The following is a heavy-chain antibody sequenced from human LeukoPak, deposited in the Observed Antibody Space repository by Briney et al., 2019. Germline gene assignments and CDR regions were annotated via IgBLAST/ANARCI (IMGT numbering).Heavy chain of an antibody. CDR1: GFTFSSYA. V-gene: IGHV3-23*01. J-gene: IGHJ4*02. D-gene: IGHD3-22*01. Sequence: PGGSLRLSCAASGFTFSSYAMSWVRQAPGKGLEWVSAISGSGGSTYYADSAKGRFTISRDNSKNTLYLQMNSLRAEDTAVYYCAKVNMIVVVIGDSSDYWGQGTLVTVSS. CDR2: ISGSGGST. CDR3: AKVNMIVVVIGDSSDY.